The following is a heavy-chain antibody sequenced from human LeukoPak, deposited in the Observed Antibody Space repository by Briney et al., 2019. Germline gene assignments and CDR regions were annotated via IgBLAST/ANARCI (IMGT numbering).Heavy chain of an antibody. D-gene: IGHD6-19*01. CDR3: ARGRSSLDL. V-gene: IGHV4-59*01. Sequence: SETLSLTCTVAAGSISNNYWSWMRQSPGKGLEWIAYIFYTGSYKYNPSLKSRVYISVDTSKNQFSLNLTSVTAADTAVYYCARGRSSLDLWGQGTLVTVSS. CDR2: IFYTGSY. CDR1: AGSISNNY. J-gene: IGHJ5*02.